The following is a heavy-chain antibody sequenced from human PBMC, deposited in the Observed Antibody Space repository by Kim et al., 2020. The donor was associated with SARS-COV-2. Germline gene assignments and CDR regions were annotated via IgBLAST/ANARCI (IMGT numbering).Heavy chain of an antibody. D-gene: IGHD3-10*01. J-gene: IGHJ6*02. CDR3: ARGFEGYYYGSGSYYYYGMDV. CDR2: IYYSGST. Sequence: SETLSLTCTVSGGSISSGDYYWSWIRQPPGKGLEWIGNIYYSGSTYYNPSLQSRVTISVDTSKNQFSLKLSSVTAADTAGYYCARGFEGYYYGSGSYYYYGMDVWGQGTTGTVSS. V-gene: IGHV4-30-4*01. CDR1: GGSISSGDYY.